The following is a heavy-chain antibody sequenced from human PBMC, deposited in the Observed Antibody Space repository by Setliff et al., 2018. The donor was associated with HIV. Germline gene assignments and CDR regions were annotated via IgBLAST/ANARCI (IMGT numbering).Heavy chain of an antibody. CDR3: ARGGPISGLYCDSSGCNPPFGY. CDR2: VNPNSGGTNYGGT. J-gene: IGHJ4*02. V-gene: IGHV1-2*02. CDR1: GYTFTSYA. Sequence: ASVKVSCKASGYTFTSYAMNWVRQAPGQGLEWMGWVNPNSGGTNYGGTNYAQNFQGRATMTRDTSVNTAFMELSRLRSDDTAMYFCARGGPISGLYCDSSGCNPPFGYWGQGTLVTVSS. D-gene: IGHD3-22*01.